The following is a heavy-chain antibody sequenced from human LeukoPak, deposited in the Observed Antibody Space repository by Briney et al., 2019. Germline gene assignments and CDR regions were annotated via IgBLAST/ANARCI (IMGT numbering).Heavy chain of an antibody. D-gene: IGHD3-22*01. CDR1: ELIFSDYA. V-gene: IGHV3-30*04. J-gene: IGHJ6*02. CDR2: MAYDGSNK. CDR3: ARDVRAAPHYDFFHYGMDV. Sequence: PRGSLRLSCAASELIFSDYAIHWVRQAPGKGLEWVALMAYDGSNKYYAGSVKGRFTLSRDISKNTLYLQMNSLRAEDTAVYYCARDVRAAPHYDFFHYGMDVWGPGTTVTVAS.